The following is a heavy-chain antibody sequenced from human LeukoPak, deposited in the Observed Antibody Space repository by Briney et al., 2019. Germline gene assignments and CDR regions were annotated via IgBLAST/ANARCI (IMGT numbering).Heavy chain of an antibody. Sequence: GSLRLSCAASGFTFSSYAMSWVRQAPGKGLEWIGSIYYSGSTYYNPSLKSRVTISVDTSKNQFSLKLSSVTAADTAVYYCAKSAYEAFDYWGQGTLVTVSS. D-gene: IGHD3-22*01. J-gene: IGHJ4*02. CDR2: IYYSGST. CDR1: GFTFSSYA. V-gene: IGHV4-38-2*01. CDR3: AKSAYEAFDY.